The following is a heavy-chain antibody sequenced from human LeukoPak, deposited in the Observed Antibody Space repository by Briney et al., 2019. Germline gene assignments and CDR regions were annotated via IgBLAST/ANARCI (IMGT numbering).Heavy chain of an antibody. D-gene: IGHD3-3*01. V-gene: IGHV3-23*01. CDR2: ISGSGGST. J-gene: IGHJ4*02. Sequence: GGSLRLSCAAYGFTFSSYAMSWVRQAPGKGLEWVSAISGSGGSTYYADSVKGRFTISRDNSKNTLYLQMNSLRAEDTAVYYCXXXDALFTIFWSPFDYWGQGTLVTVSS. CDR1: GFTFSSYA. CDR3: XXXDALFTIFWSPFDY.